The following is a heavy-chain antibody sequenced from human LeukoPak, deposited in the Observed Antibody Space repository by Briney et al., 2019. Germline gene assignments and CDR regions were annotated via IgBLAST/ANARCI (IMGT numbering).Heavy chain of an antibody. J-gene: IGHJ4*02. CDR1: GYTFTGYY. CDR3: ARDSATGTTCFDS. Sequence: ASVKVSCKASGYTFTGYYMHWVRQAPGQGLEWMGWINPNSGGTNYAQKFQGRVTMTRDTSISTAYMELSRLRSDDTAVYYCARDSATGTTCFDSWGQETLVTVS. CDR2: INPNSGGT. D-gene: IGHD4-17*01. V-gene: IGHV1-2*02.